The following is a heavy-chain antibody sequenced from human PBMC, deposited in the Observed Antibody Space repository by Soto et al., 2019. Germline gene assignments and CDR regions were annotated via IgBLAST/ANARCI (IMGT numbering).Heavy chain of an antibody. Sequence: PGGSLRLSCQASGFNFYNYGMHWVRQAPGKGLEWVAVITYDGSNKYYADSVKGRFTISRDNSKNTLSLHLNTLKPEDTAVYHCAKDRVGGTFYTPLGFWGQGTLVTVSS. CDR1: GFNFYNYG. CDR2: ITYDGSNK. J-gene: IGHJ4*02. D-gene: IGHD1-7*01. V-gene: IGHV3-30*18. CDR3: AKDRVGGTFYTPLGF.